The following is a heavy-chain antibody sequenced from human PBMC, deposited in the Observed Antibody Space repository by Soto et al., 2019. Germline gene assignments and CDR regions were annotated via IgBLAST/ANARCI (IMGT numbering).Heavy chain of an antibody. V-gene: IGHV1-69*13. Sequence: SVKVSCKASGGTFSSYAISWVRQAPGQGLEWMGGIIPIFGTANYAQKFQGRVTITADESTSTAYMELSSLRSEDTAVYYCARAPDYYETRFDPWGQGTLVTVSS. CDR1: GGTFSSYA. J-gene: IGHJ5*02. CDR3: ARAPDYYETRFDP. CDR2: IIPIFGTA. D-gene: IGHD3-22*01.